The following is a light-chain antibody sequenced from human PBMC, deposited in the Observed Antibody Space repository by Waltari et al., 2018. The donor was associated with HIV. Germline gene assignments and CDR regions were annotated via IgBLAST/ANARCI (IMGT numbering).Light chain of an antibody. J-gene: IGLJ3*02. V-gene: IGLV1-51*01. CDR3: GTWDASLSVGV. CDR2: DNK. CDR1: SSTFGNDF. Sequence: QSVLTQPPSVSAAPGQKVTFSCSVSSTFGNDFVSWYQHLPGSAPKLLIYDNKKRPSWISDRFSGSKSGTSATLGITGLQTGDEADYYCGTWDASLSVGVFGGGTKLTVL.